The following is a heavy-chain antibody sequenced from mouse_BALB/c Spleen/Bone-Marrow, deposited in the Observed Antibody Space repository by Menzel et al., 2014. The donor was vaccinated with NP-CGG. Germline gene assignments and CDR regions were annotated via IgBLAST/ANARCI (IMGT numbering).Heavy chain of an antibody. V-gene: IGHV1S137*01. J-gene: IGHJ3*01. D-gene: IGHD2-2*01. Sequence: VQLQQSGAELVRPGVSVKISCKGSGYTFTDYAMHWVKQSHAKSLEWIGVISTYYGDASYNQKFKGKATMTVDKSSSTAYMELARLTSEDSAIYCCAIRYGYDGEAVAWFAYWGQGTLVTVSA. CDR3: AIRYGYDGEAVAWFAY. CDR2: ISTYYGDA. CDR1: GYTFTDYA.